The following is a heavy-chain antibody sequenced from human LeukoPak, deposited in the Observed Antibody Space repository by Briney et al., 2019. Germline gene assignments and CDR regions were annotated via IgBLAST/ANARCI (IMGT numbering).Heavy chain of an antibody. D-gene: IGHD6-13*01. CDR2: FDPEDGET. CDR1: GYTLTELS. Sequence: SVKVSCKVSGYTLTELSMHWVRQAPGKGLEWMGGFDPEDGETIYAQKFQGRVTMTEDTSTDTAYMELSSLRSEDTAVYYCATERPGIAAAGTLNWFDPWGQGTLVTVSS. CDR3: ATERPGIAAAGTLNWFDP. V-gene: IGHV1-24*01. J-gene: IGHJ5*02.